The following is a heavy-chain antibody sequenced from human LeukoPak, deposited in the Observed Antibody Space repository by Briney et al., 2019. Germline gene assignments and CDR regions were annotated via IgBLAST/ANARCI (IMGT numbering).Heavy chain of an antibody. V-gene: IGHV1-18*01. CDR3: ANRYSYGYYFDY. J-gene: IGHJ4*02. CDR1: GYTFTSYG. Sequence: ASVKVSCKASGYTFTSYGISWVRQAPGQGLEWMGWISAYNGNTNYAQKLQGRVTMTTDTSTSTAYMELRSLRSDDTAVYYCANRYSYGYYFDYWGQGTLVTVSS. D-gene: IGHD5-18*01. CDR2: ISAYNGNT.